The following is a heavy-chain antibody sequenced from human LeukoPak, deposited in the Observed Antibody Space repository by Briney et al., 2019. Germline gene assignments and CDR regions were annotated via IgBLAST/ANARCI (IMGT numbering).Heavy chain of an antibody. CDR1: GLTFNSYA. CDR2: ISSNGDST. J-gene: IGHJ3*02. D-gene: IGHD4-17*01. CDR3: ARIKPNDYGDYVGALDI. Sequence: GGSLRLSCSASGLTFNSYAMHWVRQAPGKGLEYVSAISSNGDSTYYADSVKGRFTISRDNSKNTLYLQMNSLRGEDTAVYYCARIKPNDYGDYVGALDIWGQGTMLTVSS. V-gene: IGHV3-64*04.